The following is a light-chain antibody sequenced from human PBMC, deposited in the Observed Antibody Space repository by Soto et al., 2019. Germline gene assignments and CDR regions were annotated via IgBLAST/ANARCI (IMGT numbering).Light chain of an antibody. J-gene: IGLJ3*02. CDR2: EVS. CDR1: SSDVGGYNY. Sequence: QSALTQPASVSGSPGQSITISCTGSSSDVGGYNYVSWYQQHPGKAPKLMIYEVSKRPSGVSDRFSGSKSGNTASLTISGLQAEDAADYYCSSYTSTTTLEFGGGTKLTVL. V-gene: IGLV2-14*01. CDR3: SSYTSTTTLE.